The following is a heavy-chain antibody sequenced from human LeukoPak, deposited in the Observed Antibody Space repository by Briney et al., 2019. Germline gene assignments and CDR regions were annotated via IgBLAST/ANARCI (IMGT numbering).Heavy chain of an antibody. Sequence: SETLSLTCTASGGSISSYYWSWIRQPPGKGLEWIGYIYYSGSTNYNPSLKSRVTISVDTSKNQFSLKLSSVTAADTAVYYCASAPLYSSSWFDYWGQGTLVTVSS. D-gene: IGHD6-13*01. CDR1: GGSISSYY. J-gene: IGHJ4*02. CDR3: ASAPLYSSSWFDY. V-gene: IGHV4-59*01. CDR2: IYYSGST.